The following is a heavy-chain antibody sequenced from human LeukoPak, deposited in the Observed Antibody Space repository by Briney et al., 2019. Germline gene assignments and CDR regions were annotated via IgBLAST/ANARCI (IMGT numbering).Heavy chain of an antibody. J-gene: IGHJ4*02. D-gene: IGHD2-2*01. V-gene: IGHV4-34*01. CDR2: INHSGST. Sequence: SETLSLTCAVYGGSFSGYYWSWIRQPPGKGLEWIGEINHSGSTNYNPSLKSRVTISVDTSKNQFSLKLSSVTVADTAVYYCARGGRVAVDRYCSSTSCPRNFDYWGQGTLVTVSS. CDR1: GGSFSGYY. CDR3: ARGGRVAVDRYCSSTSCPRNFDY.